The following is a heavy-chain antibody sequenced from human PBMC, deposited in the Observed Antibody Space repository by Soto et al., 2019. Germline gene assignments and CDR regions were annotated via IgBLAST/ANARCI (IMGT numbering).Heavy chain of an antibody. CDR1: GFTFSSYW. J-gene: IGHJ6*02. D-gene: IGHD3-10*01. CDR3: ARNPPMTRGNGMDV. CDR2: MQQDGIEK. Sequence: EVQLVESGGGLVQPGGSLRLSCAASGFTFSSYWMSWVRQAPGKGLEWVANMQQDGIEKYYVDSVKGRFTISRDSAKNSLYLEMNSLRAEDTAVYYCARNPPMTRGNGMDVWGQGTTVTVSS. V-gene: IGHV3-7*03.